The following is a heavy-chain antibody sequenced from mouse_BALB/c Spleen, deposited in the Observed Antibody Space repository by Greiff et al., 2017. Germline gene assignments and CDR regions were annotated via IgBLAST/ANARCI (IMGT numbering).Heavy chain of an antibody. CDR2: ISYSGST. V-gene: IGHV3-2*02. Sequence: DVKLQESGPGLVKPSQSLSLTCTVTGYSITSDYAWNWIRQFPGNKLEWMGYISYSGSTSYNPSLKSRISITRDTSKNQFFLQLNSVTTEDTATYDCARVGRDFDDWGQGTTLTVAS. J-gene: IGHJ2*01. CDR3: ARVGRDFDD. D-gene: IGHD4-1*01. CDR1: GYSITSDYA.